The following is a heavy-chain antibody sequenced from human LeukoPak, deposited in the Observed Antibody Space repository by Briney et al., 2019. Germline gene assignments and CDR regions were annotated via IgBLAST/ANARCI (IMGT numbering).Heavy chain of an antibody. Sequence: GGSLSLSWEAPGSTFDDYAMHWVRQAPGKGLEGASGISWNSGSIGYADSVKGRFTISRDNAKNSLYLQMNSLRAEDTALYYCAKDKSGSYNFDYWGQGTLVTVSS. CDR2: ISWNSGSI. V-gene: IGHV3-9*01. CDR1: GSTFDDYA. CDR3: AKDKSGSYNFDY. D-gene: IGHD1-26*01. J-gene: IGHJ4*02.